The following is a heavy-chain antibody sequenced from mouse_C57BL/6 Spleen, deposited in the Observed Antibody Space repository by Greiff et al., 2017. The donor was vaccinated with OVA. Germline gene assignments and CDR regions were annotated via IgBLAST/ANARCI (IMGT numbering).Heavy chain of an antibody. V-gene: IGHV1-80*01. Sequence: VQLQQSGAELVKPGASVKISCKASGYAFSSYWMNWVKQRPGKGLEWIGQIYPGDGDTNYNGKFKGKATLTADKSSSTAYMQLSSLTSEDSAVYFCARDLRNYYGSSPFAYWGQGTLVTVSA. J-gene: IGHJ3*01. CDR1: GYAFSSYW. CDR3: ARDLRNYYGSSPFAY. D-gene: IGHD1-1*01. CDR2: IYPGDGDT.